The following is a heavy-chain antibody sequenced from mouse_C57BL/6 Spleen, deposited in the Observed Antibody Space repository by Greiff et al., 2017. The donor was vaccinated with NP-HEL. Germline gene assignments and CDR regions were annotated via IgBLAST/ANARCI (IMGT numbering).Heavy chain of an antibody. V-gene: IGHV14-3*01. J-gene: IGHJ2*01. CDR3: ARGGVGPDY. Sequence: EVMLVESVAELVRPGASVKLSCTASGFNIKNTYMHWVKQRPEQGLEWIGRIDPANGNPKSAPKFQGKVTITEDTSSNTAYLQLRSLTYEDTAIYYSARGGVGPDYWGQGTTLTVSS. CDR1: GFNIKNTY. CDR2: IDPANGNP.